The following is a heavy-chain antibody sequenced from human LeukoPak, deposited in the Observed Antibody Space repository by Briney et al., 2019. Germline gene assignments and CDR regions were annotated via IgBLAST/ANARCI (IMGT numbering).Heavy chain of an antibody. CDR3: ARWGAPRPEDDAFDI. J-gene: IGHJ3*02. V-gene: IGHV1-2*02. Sequence: ASVKVSCKASGYNFKGYYIYWVRQAPGQGLEWMGWINPNSGGTNYAQKFQGRVTITRNTSISTAYMELSSLRSEDTAVYYCARWGAPRPEDDAFDIWGQGTMVTVSS. CDR2: INPNSGGT. D-gene: IGHD3-16*01. CDR1: GYNFKGYY.